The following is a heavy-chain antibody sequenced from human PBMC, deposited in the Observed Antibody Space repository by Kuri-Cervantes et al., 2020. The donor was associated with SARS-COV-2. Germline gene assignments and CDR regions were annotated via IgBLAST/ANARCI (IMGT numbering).Heavy chain of an antibody. CDR2: IYTSGST. J-gene: IGHJ4*02. Sequence: GSLRLSCTVSGGSISSYYWSWIRQPAGKGLEWIGHIYTSGSTNYNPSLKSRVTISVDTSKNQFSLKLSSVTAADTAVYYCAAQLHCSSTSCYLNYWGQGTLVTVSS. CDR3: AAQLHCSSTSCYLNY. V-gene: IGHV4-4*07. D-gene: IGHD2-2*01. CDR1: GGSISSYY.